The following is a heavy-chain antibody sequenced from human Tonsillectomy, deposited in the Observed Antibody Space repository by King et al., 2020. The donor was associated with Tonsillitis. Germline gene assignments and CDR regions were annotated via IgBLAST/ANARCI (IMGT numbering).Heavy chain of an antibody. CDR3: AKYRGYSYGTTNFDY. D-gene: IGHD5-18*01. V-gene: IGHV3-9*01. J-gene: IGHJ4*02. CDR1: GFIFDDYA. Sequence: DVQLVESGGGLVQPGRSLRLSCAASGFIFDDYAMHWVRQAPGKGLEWVSGISWNSGSIGYADSVKGRFTISRDNDKNSLYLQMNSLRAEDTALYYCAKYRGYSYGTTNFDYWGQGTLVTVSS. CDR2: ISWNSGSI.